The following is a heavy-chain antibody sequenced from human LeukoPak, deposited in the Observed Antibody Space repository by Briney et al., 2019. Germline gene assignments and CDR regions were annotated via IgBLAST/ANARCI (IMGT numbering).Heavy chain of an antibody. J-gene: IGHJ4*02. CDR2: INSDGSST. Sequence: PGGSLRLSCAASGFTFRSYWMHWVRHAPGKGLVWVSRINSDGSSTSYADSVKGRFTISRDNAKNTLYLQMNSLRAEDTAVYYCARDRGGSYDPYFDYWGQGTLVTVSS. D-gene: IGHD1-26*01. CDR1: GFTFRSYW. CDR3: ARDRGGSYDPYFDY. V-gene: IGHV3-74*01.